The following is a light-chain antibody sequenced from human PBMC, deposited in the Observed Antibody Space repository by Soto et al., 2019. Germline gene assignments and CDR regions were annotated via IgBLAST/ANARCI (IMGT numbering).Light chain of an antibody. CDR3: QQYNTYPIT. CDR1: QGISNY. Sequence: DIQMTQSPSSLSASVGDRVTITCRASQGISNYLAWFQQKPGKAPKSLIYDASSLRSGVPSKFSGSGFGTDFTPTISSLQPADFATYYCQQYNTYPITFAQGTRLEIK. CDR2: DAS. J-gene: IGKJ5*01. V-gene: IGKV1-16*02.